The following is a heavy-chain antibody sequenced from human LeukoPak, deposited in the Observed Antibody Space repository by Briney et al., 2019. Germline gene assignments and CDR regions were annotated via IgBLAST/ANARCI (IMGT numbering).Heavy chain of an antibody. CDR1: GGTFSSYA. D-gene: IGHD5-18*01. CDR3: ARRVRGGYSYGDYYYGMDV. CDR2: IIPIFGTA. Sequence: SVKVSYKASGGTFSSYAISWVRQAPGQGLEWMGGIIPIFGTANYAQKFQGRVTITADESTSTAYMELSSLRSEDTAVYYCARRVRGGYSYGDYYYGMDVWSKGTTVTVSS. J-gene: IGHJ6*04. V-gene: IGHV1-69*01.